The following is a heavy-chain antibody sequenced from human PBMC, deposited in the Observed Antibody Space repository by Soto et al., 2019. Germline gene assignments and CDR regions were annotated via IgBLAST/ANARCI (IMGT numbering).Heavy chain of an antibody. V-gene: IGHV4-59*01. J-gene: IGHJ4*02. CDR2: IYYSGST. Sequence: SETLSLTCTVSGGSISSYYWSWIRQPPGKGLERIGYIYYSGSTNYNPSLKSRVTISVDTSKNQFSLKLSSVTAADTAVYYCARDTNQAGGYFDYWGQGTLVTVSS. CDR3: ARDTNQAGGYFDY. D-gene: IGHD2-2*01. CDR1: GGSISSYY.